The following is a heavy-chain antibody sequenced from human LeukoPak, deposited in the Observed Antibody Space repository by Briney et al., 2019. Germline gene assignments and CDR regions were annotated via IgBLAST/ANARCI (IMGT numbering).Heavy chain of an antibody. V-gene: IGHV3-30-3*01. D-gene: IGHD3-22*01. J-gene: IGHJ6*02. Sequence: PGGSLRLSCAASGFTFSSYAMHWVRQAPGKGLEWVAAISYDGSNKYYADSVKGRFTISRDNSKNTLYLQMNSLRAEDTAVYYCAREDVTMIVVVITNTYGMDVWGQGTTVTVSS. CDR3: AREDVTMIVVVITNTYGMDV. CDR2: ISYDGSNK. CDR1: GFTFSSYA.